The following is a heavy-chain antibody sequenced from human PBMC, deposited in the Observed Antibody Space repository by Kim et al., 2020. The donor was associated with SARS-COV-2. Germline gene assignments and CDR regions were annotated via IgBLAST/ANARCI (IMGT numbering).Heavy chain of an antibody. J-gene: IGHJ6*02. CDR2: ISAYNGNT. D-gene: IGHD6-13*01. CDR1: GYTFTSYG. CDR3: AREGYSSSWYGGYYYYYGMDV. V-gene: IGHV1-18*01. Sequence: ASVKVSCKASGYTFTSYGISWVRQAPGQGREWMGWISAYNGNTNYAQKLQGRVTMTTDTSTSTAYMELRSLRSDDTAVYYCAREGYSSSWYGGYYYYYGMDVWGQGTTVTVSS.